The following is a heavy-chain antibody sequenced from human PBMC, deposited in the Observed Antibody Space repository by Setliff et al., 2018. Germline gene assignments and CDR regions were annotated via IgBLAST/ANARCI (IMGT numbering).Heavy chain of an antibody. CDR1: GFTFSNYA. J-gene: IGHJ3*02. CDR3: ARRGGTAGQGAFDI. Sequence: GGSLRLSCAASGFTFSNYAMSWVRQAPGKGLEWVSAIDESGGGTYYADSVKGRFTISRDNSKNTLYLQMNSLGAEDTAVYYCARRGGTAGQGAFDIWGQGTMVTVSS. CDR2: IDESGGGT. V-gene: IGHV3-23*01. D-gene: IGHD6-19*01.